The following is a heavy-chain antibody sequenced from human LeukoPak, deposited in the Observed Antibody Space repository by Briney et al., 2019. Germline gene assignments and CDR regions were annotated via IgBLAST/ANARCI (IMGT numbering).Heavy chain of an antibody. CDR3: AKCPTYLRGDWFDP. CDR2: ISGSGGST. D-gene: IGHD2-21*01. V-gene: IGHV3-23*01. J-gene: IGHJ5*02. Sequence: GASLRLSCAASGFTFSSYAMSWVRQAPGKGLEWVSAISGSGGSTYYADSVKGRFTISRNNSKNTLYLQMNSLRAEDTAVYYCAKCPTYLRGDWFDPWGQGTLVTVSS. CDR1: GFTFSSYA.